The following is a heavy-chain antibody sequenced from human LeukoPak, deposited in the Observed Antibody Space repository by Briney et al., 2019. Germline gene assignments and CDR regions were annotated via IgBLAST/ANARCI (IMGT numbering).Heavy chain of an antibody. J-gene: IGHJ5*02. V-gene: IGHV3-30*18. Sequence: GGSLRLSCAASGFTFSSYGMHWVRQAPGKGLEWVAVISYDGSNKYYADSVKGRFTTSRDNSKNTLYLQMNSLRAEDTAVYYCAKGVQFDPWGQGTLVTVSS. CDR2: ISYDGSNK. CDR3: AKGVQFDP. D-gene: IGHD1-1*01. CDR1: GFTFSSYG.